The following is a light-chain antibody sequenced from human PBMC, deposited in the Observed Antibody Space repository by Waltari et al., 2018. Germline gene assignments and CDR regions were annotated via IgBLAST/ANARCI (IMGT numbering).Light chain of an antibody. CDR3: QQFNNWPAWT. J-gene: IGKJ1*01. CDR2: GAS. CDR1: QSVRNN. Sequence: EIVMTQSPATLSVSPGERATLSCRASQSVRNNLAWYQQKPGQAPRLLIYGASTRATGIPARFSGSGSGTEFTLTIGSMQSEDFAVYYCQQFNNWPAWTFGQGTKVEIK. V-gene: IGKV3-15*01.